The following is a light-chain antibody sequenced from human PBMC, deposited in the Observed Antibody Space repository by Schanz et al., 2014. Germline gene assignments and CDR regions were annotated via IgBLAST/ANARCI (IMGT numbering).Light chain of an antibody. CDR2: LGS. J-gene: IGKJ2*01. CDR1: PSLLHRNGNNY. CDR3: MQPQQAPPT. Sequence: TPSRLSLSFPTGDPSPFSFLSLPSLLHRNGNNYLDWYLQKPGQSPQLLIYLGSNRASGVPDRFSGSGSGTDFTLKISRVEAEDVGVYFCMQPQQAPPTFGQGTKVELK. V-gene: IGKV2-28*01.